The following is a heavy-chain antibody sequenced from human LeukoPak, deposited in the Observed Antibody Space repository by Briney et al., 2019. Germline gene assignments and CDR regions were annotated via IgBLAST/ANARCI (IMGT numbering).Heavy chain of an antibody. CDR3: ARGSVTPDAGY. CDR2: LYYGGST. CDR1: SSPISGYF. Sequence: PSETLSLTCAVSSSPISGYFWSWIRQPPGKGLEWIGYLYYGGSTDYNPSLKSRVTISVDTSKNQVYLKMNFVTAADTAVYYCARGSVTPDAGYWGQGTLVTVSS. D-gene: IGHD4-17*01. V-gene: IGHV4-59*01. J-gene: IGHJ4*02.